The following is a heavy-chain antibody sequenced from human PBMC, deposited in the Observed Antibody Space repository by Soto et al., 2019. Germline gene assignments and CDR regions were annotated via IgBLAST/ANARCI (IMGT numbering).Heavy chain of an antibody. CDR2: IYDSGST. Sequence: PSETLSLTCTVSGGSISSDYWSWIRQPPGKGLEWIGYIYDSGSTNYNPSLKSRVTISVDTSKNQFSLKLTSVTAADTAVYYCAAPPRYWGQGTPVTVS. V-gene: IGHV4-59*01. CDR3: AAPPRY. CDR1: GGSISSDY. D-gene: IGHD6-6*01. J-gene: IGHJ4*02.